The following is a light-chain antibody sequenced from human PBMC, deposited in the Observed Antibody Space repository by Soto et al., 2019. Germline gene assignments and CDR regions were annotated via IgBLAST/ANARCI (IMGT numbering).Light chain of an antibody. CDR1: SSDVGGYNY. CDR3: CSYAGSYTVV. V-gene: IGLV2-11*01. CDR2: DVS. Sequence: QSVLTQPRSVSGSPGPSVTISCTGTSSDVGGYNYVSWYQQHPGKAPKLMIYDVSKRPSGVPDRFSGSKSGNTASLTISGLQAEDEADYHCCSYAGSYTVVFGGGTQLTVL. J-gene: IGLJ2*01.